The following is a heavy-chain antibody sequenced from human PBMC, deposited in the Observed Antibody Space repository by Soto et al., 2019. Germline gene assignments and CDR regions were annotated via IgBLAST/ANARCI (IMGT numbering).Heavy chain of an antibody. CDR1: GFTFSNAC. CDR3: TSHLALRGGPAADAYYFDY. J-gene: IGHJ4*02. CDR2: IKSKTDGGPT. V-gene: IGHV3-15*07. Sequence: NPGGSLRLSCAASGFTFSNACMNWVRQAPGKGLEWVGRIKSKTDGGPTDYAAPVKGRFTISRDDSKNTLYLQMNSLKTEDTAVYFCTSHLALRGGPAADAYYFDYWGQGTLVTVSS. D-gene: IGHD2-15*01.